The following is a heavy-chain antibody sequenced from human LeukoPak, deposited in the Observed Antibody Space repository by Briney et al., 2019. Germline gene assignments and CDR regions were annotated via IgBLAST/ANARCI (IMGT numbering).Heavy chain of an antibody. Sequence: VASVKVSCKVSGYTLSEISMQWVRQAPGKGLEWMGGFDPEDGETIYAQKFQGRVTMTEDTSTDTAYMELSSLRFEDTAVYYCARAKYNSGWYGAFDIWGQGTMATVSS. V-gene: IGHV1-24*01. J-gene: IGHJ3*02. CDR3: ARAKYNSGWYGAFDI. D-gene: IGHD6-19*01. CDR2: FDPEDGET. CDR1: GYTLSEIS.